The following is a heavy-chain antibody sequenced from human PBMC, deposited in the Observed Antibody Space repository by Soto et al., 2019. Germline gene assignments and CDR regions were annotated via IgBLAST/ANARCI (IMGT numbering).Heavy chain of an antibody. CDR2: IIPILGIA. D-gene: IGHD5-18*01. CDR1: GGIFSSYT. CDR3: ARDPPEYSYGYLDY. V-gene: IGHV1-69*08. J-gene: IGHJ4*02. Sequence: QVQLVQSGAEVKKPGSSVKVSCKASGGIFSSYTISWVRQAPGQELERMGRIIPILGIANYAQKFQGRVTITADKSTSTAYMELSSLRSDDTAVYYCARDPPEYSYGYLDYWGQGTLVTVSS.